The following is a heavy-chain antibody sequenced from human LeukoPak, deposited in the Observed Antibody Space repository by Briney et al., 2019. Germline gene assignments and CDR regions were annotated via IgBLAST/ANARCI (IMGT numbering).Heavy chain of an antibody. CDR2: ISWDGGST. V-gene: IGHV3-43D*03. CDR3: AKDMAGVRQYYYYYYMDV. J-gene: IGHJ6*03. Sequence: GGSLRLSCAASGFTFDDYAMHWVRQAPGQGLEWVSLISWDGGSTYYADSVKGRFTISRDNSKNSLYLQMNSLRAEDTALYYCAKDMAGVRQYYYYYYMDVWGKGTTVTVSS. CDR1: GFTFDDYA.